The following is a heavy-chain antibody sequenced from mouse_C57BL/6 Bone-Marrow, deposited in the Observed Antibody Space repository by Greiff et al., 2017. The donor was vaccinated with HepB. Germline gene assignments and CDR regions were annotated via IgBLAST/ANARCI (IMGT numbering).Heavy chain of an antibody. V-gene: IGHV1-64*01. Sequence: QVQLQQPGAELVKPGASVKLSCKASGYTFTSYWMHWVKQRPGQGLEWIGMIHPNSGSTNYNEKFKSKATLTVDKSSSTAYMQLSILTSEDSAVYYCARSGDYYEGGYWGQGTTLTVSS. CDR1: GYTFTSYW. J-gene: IGHJ2*01. CDR2: IHPNSGST. D-gene: IGHD2-4*01. CDR3: ARSGDYYEGGY.